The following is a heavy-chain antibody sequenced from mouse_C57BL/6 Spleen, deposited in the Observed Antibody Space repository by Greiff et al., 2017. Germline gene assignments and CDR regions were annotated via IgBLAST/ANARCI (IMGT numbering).Heavy chain of an antibody. CDR2: IDPSDSYT. D-gene: IGHD1-1*01. Sequence: VQLQQPGAELVMPGASVKLSCKASGYTFTSYWMHWVKQRPGQGLEWIGEIDPSDSYTNYNQKFKGKSTLTVDKSSSTAYMQLSSLTSEDSAVYYCARGFGYYGSSPDYWGQGTTLTVSS. V-gene: IGHV1-69*01. CDR1: GYTFTSYW. J-gene: IGHJ2*01. CDR3: ARGFGYYGSSPDY.